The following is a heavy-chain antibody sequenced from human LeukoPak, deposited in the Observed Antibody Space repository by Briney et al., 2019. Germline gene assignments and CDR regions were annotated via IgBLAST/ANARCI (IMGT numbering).Heavy chain of an antibody. J-gene: IGHJ4*02. Sequence: SETLSLTCTVSGDSISSYYWSWIRQPAGKGLEWIGRIHPSGSTNYNPSLKSRVTLSVDTSKNQFSLKLSSVTAADTAVYYCARGPPPDFDYWGRGTLVTVSS. CDR2: IHPSGST. V-gene: IGHV4-4*07. CDR1: GDSISSYY. CDR3: ARGPPPDFDY.